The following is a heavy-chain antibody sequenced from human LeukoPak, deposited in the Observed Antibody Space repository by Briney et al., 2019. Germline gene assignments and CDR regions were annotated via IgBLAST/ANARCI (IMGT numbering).Heavy chain of an antibody. J-gene: IGHJ6*03. Sequence: SVKVSCKASGGTFSSYAISWVRQAPGQGLEWMGGIIPIFGTANYAQKFQGRVTITTDESTSAAYMELSSLRSEDTAVYYCARRAAGGTPGNYYYYMDVWGKGTTVTVSS. D-gene: IGHD1-1*01. CDR1: GGTFSSYA. CDR2: IIPIFGTA. CDR3: ARRAAGGTPGNYYYYMDV. V-gene: IGHV1-69*05.